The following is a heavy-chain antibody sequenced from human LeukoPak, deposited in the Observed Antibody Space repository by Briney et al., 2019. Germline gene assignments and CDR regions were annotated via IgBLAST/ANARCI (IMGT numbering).Heavy chain of an antibody. CDR3: ARLAIVVVPAAIDY. V-gene: IGHV4-39*01. J-gene: IGHJ4*02. Sequence: WIRQPPGKGLEWIGSIYYSGSTYYNPSLKSRVTISVDTSKNQFSLKLSSVTAADTAVYYCARLAIVVVPAAIDYWGQGTLVTVSS. CDR2: IYYSGST. D-gene: IGHD2-2*03.